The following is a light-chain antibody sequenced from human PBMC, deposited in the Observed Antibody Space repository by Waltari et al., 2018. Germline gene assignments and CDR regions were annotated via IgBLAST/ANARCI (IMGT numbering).Light chain of an antibody. CDR1: KSISIY. V-gene: IGKV1-39*01. CDR3: QQSNSMGT. J-gene: IGKJ3*01. Sequence: DIQMPQSLSSLSASVGATVTIACQASKSISIYLNWYQQKPGKPPKLLIFSASSLQSGVPSRFSGSGSGTEFTLTITSLQPEDFATYYCQQSNSMGTFGPGTTVDIK. CDR2: SAS.